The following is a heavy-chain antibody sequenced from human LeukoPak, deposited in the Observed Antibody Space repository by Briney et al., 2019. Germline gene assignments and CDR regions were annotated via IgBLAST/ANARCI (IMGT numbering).Heavy chain of an antibody. CDR3: AREKPKSPSDAFDI. CDR2: ISAYNGNT. Sequence: ASVKVSCKASGYTFTSYGISWVRQAPGQGLEWMGWISAYNGNTNYAQKLQGRVTMTTDTSTSTAYMELRSLRSDDTAVYYCAREKPKSPSDAFDIWSQGTMVTVSP. V-gene: IGHV1-18*01. J-gene: IGHJ3*02. CDR1: GYTFTSYG.